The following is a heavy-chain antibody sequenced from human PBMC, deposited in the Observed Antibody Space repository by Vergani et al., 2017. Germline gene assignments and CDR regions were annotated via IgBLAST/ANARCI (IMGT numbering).Heavy chain of an antibody. CDR2: ISSSSSTI. V-gene: IGHV3-48*01. Sequence: VQLVQSGGGLVQPGGSLRLSCAASGFTFSSYSMNWVRQAPGKGLEWVSYISSSSSTIYYADSVKGRFTISRDNAKNSLYLQMNSLRAEDTAVYYCAREILTGYYTGSSWFDPWGQGTLVTVSS. J-gene: IGHJ5*02. CDR1: GFTFSSYS. CDR3: AREILTGYYTGSSWFDP. D-gene: IGHD3-9*01.